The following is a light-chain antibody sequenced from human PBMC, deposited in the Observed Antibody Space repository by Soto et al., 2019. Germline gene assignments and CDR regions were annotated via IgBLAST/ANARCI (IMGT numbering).Light chain of an antibody. CDR2: EVT. J-gene: IGLJ1*01. Sequence: QSVLTQPASVSGSPGQSITISCTGTSSDVGNYNLVSWYQQHPDKAPKLMIYEVTKRRSGVYNRFSGSKTGNTADLTISGLQARDEADYYAFAYAGSVTHYVVGSGTTLTVL. CDR3: FAYAGSVTHYV. V-gene: IGLV2-23*02. CDR1: SSDVGNYNL.